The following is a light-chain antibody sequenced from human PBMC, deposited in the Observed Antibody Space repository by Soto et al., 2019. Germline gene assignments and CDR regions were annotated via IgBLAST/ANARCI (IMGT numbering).Light chain of an antibody. J-gene: IGLJ3*02. Sequence: QSALTQPASVSGSPGQSITISCTGTSSDVGNYNLVSWYQQHPDKAPKLMIHEVSKRPSGVANRFAGSKSGNTASLTISALQAEDEAAYYCCSYAGSSSNWVFGGGTKLTVL. CDR3: CSYAGSSSNWV. CDR2: EVS. CDR1: SSDVGNYNL. V-gene: IGLV2-23*02.